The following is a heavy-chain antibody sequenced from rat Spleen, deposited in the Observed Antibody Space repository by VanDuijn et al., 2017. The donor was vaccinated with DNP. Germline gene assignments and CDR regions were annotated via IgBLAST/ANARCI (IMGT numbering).Heavy chain of an antibody. Sequence: QVQLKESGPGLVQPSQTLSLTCTVSGFSLTSYHVHWVRQPPGKGLEWMGRIQSGGNTDYNSALKSRLSISRDTSKSQVFLKVNSVQPEDTAMYFCARQPPNAGYHPYAMDPWGQGTSVTVSS. D-gene: IGHD4-3*01. CDR2: IQSGGNT. CDR1: GFSLTSYH. J-gene: IGHJ4*01. CDR3: ARQPPNAGYHPYAMDP. V-gene: IGHV2-27*01.